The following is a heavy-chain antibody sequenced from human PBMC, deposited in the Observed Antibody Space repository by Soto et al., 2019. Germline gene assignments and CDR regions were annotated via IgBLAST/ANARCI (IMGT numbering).Heavy chain of an antibody. J-gene: IGHJ6*02. CDR2: FIPIFGTA. CDR1: GGTFSSYA. D-gene: IGHD2-15*01. CDR3: AREVLGYCSGGSCYDYYYGMDV. Sequence: QVQLVQSGAEVKKPGSSVKVSCKASGGTFSSYAISWVRQAPGQGLEWMGGFIPIFGTANYAQKFHGRVTITADKSTSTAYMELSSLRSEDTAVYYCAREVLGYCSGGSCYDYYYGMDVWGQGTTVTVSS. V-gene: IGHV1-69*06.